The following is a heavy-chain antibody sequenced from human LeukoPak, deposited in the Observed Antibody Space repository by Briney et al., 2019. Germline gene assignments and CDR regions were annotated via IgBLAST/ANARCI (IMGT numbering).Heavy chain of an antibody. CDR1: GGSFSGSY. J-gene: IGHJ4*02. CDR2: VYTRGAK. V-gene: IGHV4-4*07. D-gene: IGHD6-13*01. Sequence: SETLSLTCAVYGGSFSGSYWSWIRQPAGKGLEWIGRVYTRGAKNDSPPLKTRVTVSVDTSKNKFSLKLNSVTAADTAVYYCAREVSWYGEVLYFDSWGQGILVTVSS. CDR3: AREVSWYGEVLYFDS.